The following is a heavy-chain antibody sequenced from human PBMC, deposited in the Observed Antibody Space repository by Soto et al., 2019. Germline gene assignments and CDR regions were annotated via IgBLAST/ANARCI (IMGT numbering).Heavy chain of an antibody. Sequence: SETRSLTCTVSGGSISSSSYYWGWIRQPPGKGLEWIGSIYYSGSTYYNPSLKSRVTISVDTSNNQFSLKLSSVTAADTSVYYCARLGPDILGFDYWGQGTLVTVS. CDR3: ARLGPDILGFDY. CDR2: IYYSGST. CDR1: GGSISSSSYY. D-gene: IGHD3-9*01. J-gene: IGHJ4*02. V-gene: IGHV4-39*01.